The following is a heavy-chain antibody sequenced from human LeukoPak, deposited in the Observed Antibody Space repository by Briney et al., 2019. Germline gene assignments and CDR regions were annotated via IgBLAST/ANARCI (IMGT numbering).Heavy chain of an antibody. J-gene: IGHJ4*02. Sequence: SETLSLTCAVYGGSFSGYYWSWIRQPPGKGLEWIGEINHSGSTNYNPSLKSRVTISVDTSKNQFSLKLSSVTAADTAVYYCASSDIVVVPAAEKPLDYWGQGTLVTVSS. V-gene: IGHV4-34*01. CDR2: INHSGST. CDR1: GGSFSGYY. D-gene: IGHD2-2*01. CDR3: ASSDIVVVPAAEKPLDY.